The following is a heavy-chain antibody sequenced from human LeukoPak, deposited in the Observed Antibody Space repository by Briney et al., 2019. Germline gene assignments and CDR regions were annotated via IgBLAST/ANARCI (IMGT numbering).Heavy chain of an antibody. CDR1: GGSFSSTNYF. V-gene: IGHV4-39*01. CDR2: IYFGGSGGT. CDR3: ARSYYDYVWGSYRRPGEYFQH. J-gene: IGHJ1*01. Sequence: SETLSLTCTVSGGSFSSTNYFWGWIRQPPGKGLEWIGTIYFGGSGGTYYNPSLRSRVTVSVDTSKNQFSLKLSSVTAADTAVYYCARSYYDYVWGSYRRPGEYFQHWGQGTLVTVSS. D-gene: IGHD3-16*02.